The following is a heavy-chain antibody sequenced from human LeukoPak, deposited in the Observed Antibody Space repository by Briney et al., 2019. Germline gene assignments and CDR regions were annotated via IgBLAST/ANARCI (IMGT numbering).Heavy chain of an antibody. CDR2: IGISSGNT. J-gene: IGHJ4*02. CDR1: GFPFSDYS. CDR3: ARDHNYAFDN. V-gene: IGHV3-48*04. Sequence: HPGGSLRLSCTASGFPFSDYSMSWVRQAPGKGLEWISYIGISSGNTKYADSVKGRFTISADNAKTSLYLQMNSLRVEDTAVYYCARDHNYAFDNWGQGTLVSVSS. D-gene: IGHD1-1*01.